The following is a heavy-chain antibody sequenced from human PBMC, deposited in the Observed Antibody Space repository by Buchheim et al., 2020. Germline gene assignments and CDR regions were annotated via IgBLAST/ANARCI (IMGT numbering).Heavy chain of an antibody. CDR2: VNPNSGGP. Sequence: QVQLVQSGAEVKKPGASVKVSCKASGYTFTGYYMHWVRQAPGQGLEWMGWVNPNSGGPNYAQKFQGRVTMTRDTSISTAYMELSRLRSDDTAVYYCARDGACTNGVCPYYYYGMDVWGQGTT. D-gene: IGHD2-8*01. CDR3: ARDGACTNGVCPYYYYGMDV. V-gene: IGHV1-2*02. J-gene: IGHJ6*02. CDR1: GYTFTGYY.